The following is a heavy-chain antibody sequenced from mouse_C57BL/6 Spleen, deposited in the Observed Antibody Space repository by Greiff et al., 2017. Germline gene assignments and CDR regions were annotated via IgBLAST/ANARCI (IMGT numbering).Heavy chain of an antibody. D-gene: IGHD2-1*01. V-gene: IGHV1-59*01. Sequence: QVQLQQPGAELVRPGTSVKLSCKASGYTFTSYWMHWVKQRPGKGLEWIGVIDPSDSYTNYTQKFKGKATLTVDTSSSTAYMQLSSLTSEDSAVYYCARRGTIYYGNSWYFDVWGTGTTVTVSS. CDR2: IDPSDSYT. J-gene: IGHJ1*03. CDR1: GYTFTSYW. CDR3: ARRGTIYYGNSWYFDV.